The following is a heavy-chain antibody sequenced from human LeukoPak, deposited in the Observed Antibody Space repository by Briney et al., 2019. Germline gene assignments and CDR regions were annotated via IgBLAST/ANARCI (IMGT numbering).Heavy chain of an antibody. CDR3: TRDKAVRGVPHY. CDR1: GFTFGDYA. CDR2: IRSKAYGGTT. Sequence: GGSLRLSCTASGFTFGDYAMSWFRQAPGKGLEWVGFIRSKAYGGTTEYAASVKGRFTISRDDFKSIAYLQMNSLKTEDTAVYYCTRDKAVRGVPHYWGQGTLVTVSS. V-gene: IGHV3-49*03. J-gene: IGHJ4*02. D-gene: IGHD3-10*01.